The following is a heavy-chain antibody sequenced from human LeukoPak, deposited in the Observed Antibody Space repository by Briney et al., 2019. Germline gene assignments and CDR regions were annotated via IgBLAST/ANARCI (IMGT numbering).Heavy chain of an antibody. J-gene: IGHJ3*01. Sequence: GGPLRLSCGASDFTFSTYEMNWLRQAPEKGLEWVSYIDKSSGLIYYADSVRGRFTISRDNAKDSLYLQMNSLRAEDTAVYYCARTDSALSVAGISAFDVWGQGTMVTVS. CDR2: IDKSSGLI. D-gene: IGHD6-19*01. CDR1: DFTFSTYE. V-gene: IGHV3-48*03. CDR3: ARTDSALSVAGISAFDV.